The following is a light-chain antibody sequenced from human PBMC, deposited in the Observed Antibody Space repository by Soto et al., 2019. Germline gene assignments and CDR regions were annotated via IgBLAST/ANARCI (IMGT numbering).Light chain of an antibody. CDR2: TTS. Sequence: QAVVTQEPSLTVSPGGTVTLTCASSTGAVSSGYYPSWFQQKPGQAPRALIYTTSNKYSWTPARFSGSFLGGTAALTLSGVQPEDEAEYYCLLYYGGAQSWVFGGGTKVTVL. J-gene: IGLJ2*01. CDR3: LLYYGGAQSWV. V-gene: IGLV7-43*01. CDR1: TGAVSSGYY.